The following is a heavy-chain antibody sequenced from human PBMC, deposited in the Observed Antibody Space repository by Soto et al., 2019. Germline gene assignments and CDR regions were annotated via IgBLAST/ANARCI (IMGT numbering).Heavy chain of an antibody. CDR3: AHRVLRTVFGLVTTTAIYFDF. CDR2: IYWDDDK. V-gene: IGHV2-5*02. Sequence: QITLNESGPTVVRPTETLTLTCRFSGFSLTTIGVGVGWIRQSPGKAPEWLALIYWDDDKRYSASLKSRLTITKDTSKNQVVLTVSDLDPTDTATYHCAHRVLRTVFGLVTTTAIYFDFWGQGTPVAVSS. J-gene: IGHJ4*02. CDR1: GFSLTTIGVG. D-gene: IGHD3-3*01.